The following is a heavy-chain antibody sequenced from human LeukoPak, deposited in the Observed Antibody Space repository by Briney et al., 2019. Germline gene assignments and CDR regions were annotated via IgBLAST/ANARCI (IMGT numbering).Heavy chain of an antibody. CDR1: GGSISSGSHY. CDR3: AREGIGGAFDI. CDR2: VYSSGST. Sequence: PSETLSLTCTVSGGSISSGSHYWTWIRQPAGKGLEYIGRVYSSGSTDSNPSLRSRLTMSVDTSKNQLSLKLTSVTAADTAVYYCAREGIGGAFDIWGQGRMPTVS. V-gene: IGHV4-61*02. J-gene: IGHJ3*02. D-gene: IGHD2-15*01.